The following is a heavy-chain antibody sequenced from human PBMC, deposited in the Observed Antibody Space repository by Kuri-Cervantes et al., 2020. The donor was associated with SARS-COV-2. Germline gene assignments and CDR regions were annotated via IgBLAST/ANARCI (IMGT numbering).Heavy chain of an antibody. CDR1: GFTFSSYS. CDR3: AREPPPDAFDI. Sequence: LSLTCAASGFTFSSYSMNWVRQAPGKGLEWVSYISSSSSTIYYADSVKGRFTISRDNAKNTLYLQMNSLRAEDTAVYYCAREPPPDAFDIWGQGTMVTVSS. CDR2: ISSSSSTI. J-gene: IGHJ3*02. V-gene: IGHV3-48*01.